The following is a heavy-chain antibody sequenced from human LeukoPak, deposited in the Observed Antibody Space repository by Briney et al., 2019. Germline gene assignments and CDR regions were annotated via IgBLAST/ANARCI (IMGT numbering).Heavy chain of an antibody. D-gene: IGHD2-8*02. J-gene: IGHJ3*02. CDR2: IYYSGST. Sequence: SETLSLTCTVSGGSISSSSYYWGWIRQPPGKGLEWIGSIYYSGSTYYNPSLKSRVTISVDTSKNQFSLKLNSVTAADTAVYYCAGAWSRVDGFDIWGQGTMVTVSS. CDR3: AGAWSRVDGFDI. CDR1: GGSISSSSYY. V-gene: IGHV4-39*01.